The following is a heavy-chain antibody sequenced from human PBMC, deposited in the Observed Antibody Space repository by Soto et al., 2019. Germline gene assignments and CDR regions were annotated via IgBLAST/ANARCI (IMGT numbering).Heavy chain of an antibody. CDR1: GTSISNSNW. CDR2: IYHSGTT. CDR3: AVPGAGDFDY. J-gene: IGHJ4*02. V-gene: IGHV4-4*02. Sequence: PSETLSLTCAVYGTSISNSNWWSWVRQSPGKGLEWIGEIYHSGTTNCNPSLKSRLTISVDKSKNQFFLRLTSVTAADTAVYYCAVPGAGDFDYWGQGTLVTVSS. D-gene: IGHD6-13*01.